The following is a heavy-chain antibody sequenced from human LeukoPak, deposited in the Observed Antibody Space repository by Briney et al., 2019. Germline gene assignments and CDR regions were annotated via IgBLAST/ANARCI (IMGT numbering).Heavy chain of an antibody. V-gene: IGHV4-31*03. Sequence: SETLSRTCTVSGGSISSGGYYWSWIRQHPGKGLEWIGYIYYSGSTYYNPSLKSRVTISVDTSKNQFSLKLSSVTAADTAVYYCARSMNYYDSSGQAFDIWGQGTMVTVSS. CDR3: ARSMNYYDSSGQAFDI. CDR1: GGSISSGGYY. J-gene: IGHJ3*02. D-gene: IGHD3-22*01. CDR2: IYYSGST.